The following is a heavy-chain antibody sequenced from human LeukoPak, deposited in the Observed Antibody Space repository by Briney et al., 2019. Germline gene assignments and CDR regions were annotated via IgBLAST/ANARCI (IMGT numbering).Heavy chain of an antibody. D-gene: IGHD6-13*01. CDR2: TYHRSTWYD. CDR3: TREVAGTGGFDY. V-gene: IGHV6-1*01. Sequence: SQTLSLTCAISGDSVSSNNAAWNCIRQSPSRGLEWLGRTYHRSTWYDDYVVSVRSRLTITPDISKNQVSLQLNSVTPEDTAVYYCTREVAGTGGFDYWGQGITVTVSS. J-gene: IGHJ4*02. CDR1: GDSVSSNNAA.